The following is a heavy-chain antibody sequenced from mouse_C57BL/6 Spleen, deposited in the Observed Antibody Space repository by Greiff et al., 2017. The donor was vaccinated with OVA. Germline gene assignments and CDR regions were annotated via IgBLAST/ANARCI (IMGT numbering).Heavy chain of an antibody. V-gene: IGHV5-9-1*02. J-gene: IGHJ1*03. Sequence: EVQRVESGESLVKPGGSLKLSCAASGFTFSSYAMSWVRQTPEKRLEWVAYISSGGDYIYYADTVKGRFTISRDNARNTLYLQMSSLKSEDTAMYYCTREANWDRYFDVWGTGTTVTVSS. CDR2: ISSGGDYI. CDR3: TREANWDRYFDV. CDR1: GFTFSSYA. D-gene: IGHD4-1*01.